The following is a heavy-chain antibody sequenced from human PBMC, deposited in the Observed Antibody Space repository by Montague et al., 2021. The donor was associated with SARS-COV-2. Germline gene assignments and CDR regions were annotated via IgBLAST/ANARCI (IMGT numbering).Heavy chain of an antibody. CDR1: GGSISSGTYY. CDR3: ARDRTLRHIMIVAEDVFDI. J-gene: IGHJ3*02. V-gene: IGHV4-61*02. Sequence: TLSLTCTVSGGSISSGTYYWSWIRQPAGKGLEWIGRIYTSGSTNYNPSLKSRVTISVDTSKNQFSLKLSSVTAADTAVYYCARDRTLRHIMIVAEDVFDIWGQGTMVTVSS. CDR2: IYTSGST. D-gene: IGHD3-22*01.